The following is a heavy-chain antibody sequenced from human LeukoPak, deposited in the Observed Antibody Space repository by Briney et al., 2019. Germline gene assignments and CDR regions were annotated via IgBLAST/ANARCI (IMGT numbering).Heavy chain of an antibody. V-gene: IGHV4-4*07. CDR1: GDSISSYY. J-gene: IGHJ5*02. Sequence: PSETLSLTCTVSGDSISSYYWSWIRQPAGKGLEWIGRFHITGSTTYNPSLKSRVSISIDTSRNQFSLKLRSVTAADTAVYYCASMSQPSGSSDLWGQGTLVTVSS. CDR3: ASMSQPSGSSDL. D-gene: IGHD3-10*01. CDR2: FHITGST.